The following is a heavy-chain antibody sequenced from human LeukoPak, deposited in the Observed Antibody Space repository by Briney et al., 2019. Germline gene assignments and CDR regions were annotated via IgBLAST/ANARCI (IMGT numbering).Heavy chain of an antibody. J-gene: IGHJ5*02. CDR2: IYGSGST. CDR1: GGSISSYY. D-gene: IGHD1-1*01. V-gene: IGHV4-59*01. CDR3: AREGTSGTHLNWFDP. Sequence: SETLSLTCTVSGGSISSYYWSWIRQPPGKGLEWIGHIYGSGSTNYNPSLKSRGTLSVDTSKNQFSLKLSSVTAADTAVYYRAREGTSGTHLNWFDPCLQGTLVSVSS.